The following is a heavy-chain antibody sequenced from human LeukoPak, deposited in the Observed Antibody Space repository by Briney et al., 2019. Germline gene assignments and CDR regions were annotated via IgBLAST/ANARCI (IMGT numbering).Heavy chain of an antibody. CDR1: GGTFSSYA. CDR2: IIPIFGTA. D-gene: IGHD2-15*01. Sequence: GSSVKVSCKAAGGTFSSYAISWVRQAPGQGLEWMGRIIPIFGTANYAQKFQGRVTITTDESTSTAYMELSSLRSKDTAVYYCARDLENCSGGSCPYYYYYYMDVWGKGTTVTVSS. CDR3: ARDLENCSGGSCPYYYYYYMDV. V-gene: IGHV1-69*05. J-gene: IGHJ6*03.